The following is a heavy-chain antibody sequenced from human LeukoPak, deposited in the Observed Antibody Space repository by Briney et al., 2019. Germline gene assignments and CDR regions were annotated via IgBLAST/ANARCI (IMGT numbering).Heavy chain of an antibody. CDR3: ARAQGGYYDSSGYDY. J-gene: IGHJ4*02. CDR1: GFTVSSYA. Sequence: GGSLRLSCAASGFTVSSYAMSWVRQAPGKGPEWVSSITSSSTYIYYADSVEGRFTISRDNAKNSLYLQMNSLRAEDTAVYYCARAQGGYYDSSGYDYWGQGTLVTVSS. D-gene: IGHD3-22*01. CDR2: ITSSSTYI. V-gene: IGHV3-21*01.